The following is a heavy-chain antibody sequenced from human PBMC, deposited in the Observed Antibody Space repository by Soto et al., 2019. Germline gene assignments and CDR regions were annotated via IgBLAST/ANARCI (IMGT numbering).Heavy chain of an antibody. Sequence: SETVSLTCTVSGGSISSGDYYWSWIRQPPVKGLEWIGYIYYSGNTHYNPSLKSRVTISLETSKNQFSLRLSSVSAADTAVYFCARDLGYDSGAYYYRYFDYWGPGTLVTVSS. J-gene: IGHJ4*02. D-gene: IGHD3-22*01. CDR1: GGSISSGDYY. V-gene: IGHV4-30-4*01. CDR2: IYYSGNT. CDR3: ARDLGYDSGAYYYRYFDY.